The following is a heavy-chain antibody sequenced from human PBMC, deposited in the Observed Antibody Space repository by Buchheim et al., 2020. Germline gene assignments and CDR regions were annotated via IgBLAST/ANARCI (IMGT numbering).Heavy chain of an antibody. Sequence: QVHLVESGGGVVQPGRSLRLSCAASGFPFSSYAMHWVRQAPGKGLEWVAIISYDGTNKYYPDSVKGRFTISRDNSKNSLYLQMNSLGAEDTAVYYCARVTWGKSAYYYNYMDVWGKGTT. D-gene: IGHD3-16*01. V-gene: IGHV3-30-3*01. CDR1: GFPFSSYA. CDR2: ISYDGTNK. J-gene: IGHJ6*03. CDR3: ARVTWGKSAYYYNYMDV.